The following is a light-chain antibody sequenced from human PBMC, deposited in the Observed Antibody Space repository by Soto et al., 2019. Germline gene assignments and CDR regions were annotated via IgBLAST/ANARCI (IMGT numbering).Light chain of an antibody. Sequence: EIVLTQSPGTLSLSPGDRATLSCRASQSVSTSFLAWYQQTPGQAPRLLIYGTSSRATGVPDRFSGSGSGADLTLTISRLEPEDFAVYYCHQFDRFLTFGQGTTVEIK. CDR1: QSVSTSF. J-gene: IGKJ1*01. CDR2: GTS. CDR3: HQFDRFLT. V-gene: IGKV3-20*01.